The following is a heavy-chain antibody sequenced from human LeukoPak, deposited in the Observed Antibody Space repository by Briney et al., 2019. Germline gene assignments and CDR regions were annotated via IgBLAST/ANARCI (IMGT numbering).Heavy chain of an antibody. J-gene: IGHJ2*01. V-gene: IGHV1-8*01. CDR2: MNPNSGNI. D-gene: IGHD3-3*01. Sequence: ASVKVSCKASGYTFTSYDINWVRQATGQGLEWMGWMNPNSGNIGYAQKFQGRVTMTRNTSISTAYMELSSLRSEDTAVYYCARERGSYDFWSGYRYWYFDLWGRGTLVTVSS. CDR3: ARERGSYDFWSGYRYWYFDL. CDR1: GYTFTSYD.